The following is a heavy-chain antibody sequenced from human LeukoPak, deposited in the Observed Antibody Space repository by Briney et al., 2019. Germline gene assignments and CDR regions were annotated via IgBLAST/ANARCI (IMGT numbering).Heavy chain of an antibody. D-gene: IGHD4-11*01. J-gene: IGHJ4*02. V-gene: IGHV3-33*01. CDR3: ARGLPPVMRYYFDY. CDR2: MWYDGSNK. CDR1: GFTFNSYG. Sequence: GGSLRLSCAASGFTFNSYGMHWVRQAPGKGLEWVAVMWYDGSNKYYADSVKGRFTISRDDSKNTLYLQMNSLRAEDTAMYYCARGLPPVMRYYFDYWGQGTLVTVSS.